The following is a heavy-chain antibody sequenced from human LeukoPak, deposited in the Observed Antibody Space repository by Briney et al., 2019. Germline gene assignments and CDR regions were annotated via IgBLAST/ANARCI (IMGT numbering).Heavy chain of an antibody. V-gene: IGHV3-7*04. Sequence: GGSLRLSCAASGFTFSSYWMSWVRQAPGKGLEWVANIKQDGSEKYYVDSVKGRFTISRDNAKNSLYLQMNSLRAEDTAVYYCARGGPTVTTNLDYWGQGTLVTVSS. J-gene: IGHJ4*02. CDR3: ARGGPTVTTNLDY. D-gene: IGHD4-11*01. CDR1: GFTFSSYW. CDR2: IKQDGSEK.